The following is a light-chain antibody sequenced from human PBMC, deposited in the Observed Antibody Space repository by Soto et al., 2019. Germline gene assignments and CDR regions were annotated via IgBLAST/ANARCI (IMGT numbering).Light chain of an antibody. CDR2: DAS. J-gene: IGKJ1*01. CDR3: QHYDSSLWT. Sequence: EIVLTQSPGTLSLSPGERATLSCRASQSVSSTNLAWYQQKPGQAPRLLIYDASSRATGIPDRFSGSGSGTDFPLTISRLEPEDISVYYCQHYDSSLWTFGQGTQVDIK. V-gene: IGKV3-20*01. CDR1: QSVSSTN.